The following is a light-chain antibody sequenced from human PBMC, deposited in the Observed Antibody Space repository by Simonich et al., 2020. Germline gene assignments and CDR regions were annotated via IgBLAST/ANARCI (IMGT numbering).Light chain of an antibody. J-gene: IGKJ1*01. CDR1: QSVSSN. CDR2: GAS. V-gene: IGKV3-15*01. Sequence: EIVMTQSPATLSVSPGERATLSCRASQSVSSNLAWYQQKPGQDPRLRIYGASTRATGIPARFSGSGSGTEFTLTISSMQSEDFAVYYCQQYNNWPPWTFGQGTKVEIK. CDR3: QQYNNWPPWT.